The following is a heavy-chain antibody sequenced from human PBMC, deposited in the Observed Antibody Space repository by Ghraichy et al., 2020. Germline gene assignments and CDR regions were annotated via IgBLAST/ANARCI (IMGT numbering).Heavy chain of an antibody. D-gene: IGHD4-17*01. CDR3: ARSTTVTTSDYYYYGMDV. Sequence: SETLSLTCAVSGGSISSSNWWSWVRQPPGKGLEWIGEIYHSGSTNYNPSLKSRVTISVDKSKNQFSLKLSSVTAADTAVYYCARSTTVTTSDYYYYGMDVWGQGTTVTVSS. CDR2: IYHSGST. CDR1: GGSISSSNW. J-gene: IGHJ6*02. V-gene: IGHV4-4*02.